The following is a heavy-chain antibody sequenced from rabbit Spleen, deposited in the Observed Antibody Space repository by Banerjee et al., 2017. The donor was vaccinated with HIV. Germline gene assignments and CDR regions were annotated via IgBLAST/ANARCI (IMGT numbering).Heavy chain of an antibody. Sequence: QEQLEESGGDLVKPEGSLTLTCTASGFSFNVDYVMCWVRQAPGKGLEWIGCMNTYTTKTVYATWAKDPFTISKTSSTTVTLQMTSLTAADTATYFCARNYVNAFDPWGQGTLVTVS. CDR3: ARNYVNAFDP. D-gene: IGHD1-1*01. J-gene: IGHJ2*01. V-gene: IGHV1S45*01. CDR1: GFSFNVDYV. CDR2: MNTYTTKT.